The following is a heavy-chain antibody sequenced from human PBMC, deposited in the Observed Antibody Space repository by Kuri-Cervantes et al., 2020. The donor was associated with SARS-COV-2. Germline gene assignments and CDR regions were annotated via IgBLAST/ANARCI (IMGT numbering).Heavy chain of an antibody. Sequence: SGPTLVKPTQTLTLTCTFSGFSLSTSGVGVGWIRQPPGKALEWLARIGWDVETSRSTSLKTRLTISKDTSKNQVVLTMTNLDPVDTGTYYCARSIEPSGGFDYWGQGTLVTVSS. CDR3: ARSIEPSGGFDY. V-gene: IGHV2-70*12. CDR2: IGWDVET. CDR1: GFSLSTSGVG. D-gene: IGHD6-6*01. J-gene: IGHJ4*02.